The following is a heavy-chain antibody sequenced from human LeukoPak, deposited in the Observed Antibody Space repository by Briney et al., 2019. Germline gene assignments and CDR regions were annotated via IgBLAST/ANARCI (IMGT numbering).Heavy chain of an antibody. J-gene: IGHJ5*02. CDR1: GGSISSSSYY. CDR2: IFYSGRT. V-gene: IGHV4-61*05. CDR3: ARKYSSSWAYNWFDP. Sequence: SGTLSLTCTVSGGSISSSSYYWGWIRQPPGKGLEWIGYIFYSGRTNYNPSLKSRLTISVDKSKNQFSLKLSSVTVADTAVYYCARKYSSSWAYNWFDPWGQGTLVTVSS. D-gene: IGHD6-13*01.